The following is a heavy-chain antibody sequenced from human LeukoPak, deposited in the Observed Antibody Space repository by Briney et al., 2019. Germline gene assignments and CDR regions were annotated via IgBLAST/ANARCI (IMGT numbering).Heavy chain of an antibody. D-gene: IGHD3-10*01. V-gene: IGHV3-30-3*01. Sequence: GRSLRLSCAASGFTFSSYAMHWVRQAPGKGLEWVAVISYDGSNKYYADSVKGRFTISRDNSKNTLYLQMNSLRAEDTAVYYCARGSITMVRGALSGYFDYWGQGTLVTVSS. CDR1: GFTFSSYA. CDR2: ISYDGSNK. J-gene: IGHJ4*02. CDR3: ARGSITMVRGALSGYFDY.